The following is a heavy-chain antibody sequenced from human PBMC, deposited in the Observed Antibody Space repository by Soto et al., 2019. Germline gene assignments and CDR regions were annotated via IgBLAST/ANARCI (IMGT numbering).Heavy chain of an antibody. CDR1: GFSFSDSV. Sequence: EVQLVESGGGLVQPRGSLKLSCAASGFSFSDSVMHWVRQVSGKGLEWVDRITSTADTYATAYTASVKGRFTVSRDASKNTACLHINSLTTEDTAVYYCTGSLSFDCDIWGQGTMVHVSS. CDR2: ITSTADTYAT. J-gene: IGHJ3*02. V-gene: IGHV3-73*01. D-gene: IGHD2-21*01. CDR3: TGSLSFDCDI.